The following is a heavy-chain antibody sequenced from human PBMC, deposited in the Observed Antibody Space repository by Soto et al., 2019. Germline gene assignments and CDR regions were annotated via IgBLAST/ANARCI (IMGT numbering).Heavy chain of an antibody. J-gene: IGHJ6*02. CDR2: ISPYNDAT. Sequence: QVQLEQSGVEVKKPGASVKVTCKTSGHTLWNFGISWVRQAPGQGLEWIGWISPYNDATNYAQKFQGRVTMTTDTSTSTAYMELRSLRSDDTAVYYCARLRSSGYLTHYYSGMDVWGQGTTVTVSS. D-gene: IGHD3-22*01. V-gene: IGHV1-18*01. CDR3: ARLRSSGYLTHYYSGMDV. CDR1: GHTLWNFG.